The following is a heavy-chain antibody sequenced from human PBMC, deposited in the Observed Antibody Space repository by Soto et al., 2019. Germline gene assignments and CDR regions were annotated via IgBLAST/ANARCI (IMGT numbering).Heavy chain of an antibody. CDR3: ARGSTTEKVDS. V-gene: IGHV4-59*08. CDR1: GGSISSYY. J-gene: IGHJ4*02. Sequence: PSETLSLTCTVSGGSISSYYWSWIRQPPGKELQYIGYIYYSGNTNYNPSLKSRVTISVDTSKNQFSLKLSSVTAADTAVYYCARGSTTEKVDSWGQGILVTVSS. CDR2: IYYSGNT.